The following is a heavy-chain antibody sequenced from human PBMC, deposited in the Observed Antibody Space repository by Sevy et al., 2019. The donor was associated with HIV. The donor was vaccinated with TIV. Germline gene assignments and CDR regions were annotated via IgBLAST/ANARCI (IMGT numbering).Heavy chain of an antibody. D-gene: IGHD3-10*01. CDR2: IYYSGSR. J-gene: IGHJ6*02. Sequence: SETLSLTCAASGGSIRSSHWWRWVRQSPGKGLEWIGEIYYSGSRDYNPSLKSRLTISVDKSNNLFSLRLSSVTAADTAGYYCARGEYFDGSGTYGYGMDVWGQGTTVTVSS. CDR1: GGSIRSSHW. CDR3: ARGEYFDGSGTYGYGMDV. V-gene: IGHV4-4*02.